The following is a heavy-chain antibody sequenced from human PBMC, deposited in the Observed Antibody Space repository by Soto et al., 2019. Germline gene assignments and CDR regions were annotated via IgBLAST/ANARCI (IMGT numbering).Heavy chain of an antibody. J-gene: IGHJ4*02. CDR2: INPNSGGT. CDR3: TPAGVKPYSSSWYYYFDY. Sequence: GASLKVSCKASGYTFTGYYMHWVRQAPRQGLEWMGWINPNSGGTNYAQKFQGWVTMTRDTSISTAYMELNSLRAEDTAVYYCTPAGVKPYSSSWYYYFDYWGQGTLVTVSS. CDR1: GYTFTGYY. D-gene: IGHD6-13*01. V-gene: IGHV1-2*04.